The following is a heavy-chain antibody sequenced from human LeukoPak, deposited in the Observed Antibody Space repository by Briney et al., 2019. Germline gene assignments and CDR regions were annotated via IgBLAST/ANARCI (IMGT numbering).Heavy chain of an antibody. CDR2: ISWNSGRV. CDR3: AKALGRIVGATRDSFDY. CDR1: GFTFNDYA. V-gene: IGHV3-9*01. D-gene: IGHD1-26*01. J-gene: IGHJ4*02. Sequence: GRSLRLSCAASGFTFNDYAMHWVRHVPGKGLEWVSGISWNSGRVAYMDSVKGRFTVSRDNAKNSLFLQMNSLRDEDTAFYYCAKALGRIVGATRDSFDYWGQGSMVTVSS.